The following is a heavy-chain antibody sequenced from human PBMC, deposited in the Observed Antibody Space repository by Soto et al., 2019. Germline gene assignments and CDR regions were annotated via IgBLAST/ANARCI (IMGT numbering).Heavy chain of an antibody. V-gene: IGHV3-23*01. CDR1: GFTFSCYA. Sequence: EVQLLESGGSMVQPGGSLRLSSAASGFTFSCYAMNWVRQAPGKGLEWVSVISGSGGSTYYADAVKGRFTISRDNSKNTLYLQMHSLRAEDTAVYYCAKRTVGWYFDLWGRGTLVTVSS. J-gene: IGHJ2*01. CDR2: ISGSGGST. D-gene: IGHD4-17*01. CDR3: AKRTVGWYFDL.